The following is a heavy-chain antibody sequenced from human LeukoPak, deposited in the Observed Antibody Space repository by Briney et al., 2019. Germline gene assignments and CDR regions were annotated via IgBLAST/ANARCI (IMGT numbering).Heavy chain of an antibody. D-gene: IGHD3-3*02. CDR3: ARDAAFEPDS. J-gene: IGHJ4*02. CDR2: ISSGGSTI. CDR1: GFTFSAYY. V-gene: IGHV3-11*04. Sequence: PGGSLRLSCAASGFTFSAYYMGWIRQAPGKGLDWVSYISSGGSTIYYADSVKGRFTISRDNAKNSLYLQMNSLRAEDTAVYYCARDAAFEPDSWGQGTLVTHSP.